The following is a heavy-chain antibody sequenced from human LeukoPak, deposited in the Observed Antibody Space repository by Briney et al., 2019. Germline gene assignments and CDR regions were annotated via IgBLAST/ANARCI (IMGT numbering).Heavy chain of an antibody. CDR3: ARSAYYYDSSGYYANDY. J-gene: IGHJ4*02. Sequence: SETLSLTCTVSGGSISSYYWSWIRQPPGKGLEWIGYIYYSGSTNYNPSLKSRVTISVDTSKNQFSLKLSSVTAADTAVYYCARSAYYYDSSGYYANDYWGQGTLVTASS. CDR1: GGSISSYY. V-gene: IGHV4-59*01. D-gene: IGHD3-22*01. CDR2: IYYSGST.